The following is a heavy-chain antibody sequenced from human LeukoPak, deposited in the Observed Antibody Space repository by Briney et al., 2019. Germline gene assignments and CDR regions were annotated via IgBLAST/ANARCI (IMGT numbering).Heavy chain of an antibody. CDR3: ARVQIRGLYYYDSSGYYRDI. CDR1: GGSISSYY. D-gene: IGHD3-22*01. Sequence: SETLSLTCTVSGGSISSYYWSWIRQPPGKGLEWIGYIYYSGSTNYNPSLKSRVTISVDTSKNQFSLKLSSVTAADTAVYYCARVQIRGLYYYDSSGYYRDIWGQGTMVTVSS. J-gene: IGHJ3*02. CDR2: IYYSGST. V-gene: IGHV4-59*01.